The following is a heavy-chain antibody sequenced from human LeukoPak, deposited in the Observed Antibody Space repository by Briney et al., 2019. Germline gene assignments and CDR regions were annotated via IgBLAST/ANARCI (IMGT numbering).Heavy chain of an antibody. CDR1: GFTFTSSA. J-gene: IGHJ4*02. Sequence: SVKVSCKASGFTFTSSAVQWVRQARGQRLEWIGWIVVGSGNTNYAQKFQERVTITRDMSTSTAYMELSSLRSEGTAVYYCAADLAAAGTYDYWGQGTLVTVSS. V-gene: IGHV1-58*01. CDR2: IVVGSGNT. CDR3: AADLAAAGTYDY. D-gene: IGHD6-13*01.